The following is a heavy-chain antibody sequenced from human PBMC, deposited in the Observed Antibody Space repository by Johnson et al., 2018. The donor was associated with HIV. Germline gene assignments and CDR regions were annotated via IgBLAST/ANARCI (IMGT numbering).Heavy chain of an antibody. Sequence: QEQLVESGGGVVQSGRSLRLSCAASGFTFSSYGMHWVRQAPGKGLEWVAFIHYDGSNKYYADSVKGRFNISRENSKNTLYLQMNSLRAEDTAVYYCAKGGRFYAFDVWGQGSMVTVSS. J-gene: IGHJ3*01. CDR2: IHYDGSNK. CDR3: AKGGRFYAFDV. V-gene: IGHV3-30*02. D-gene: IGHD3-16*01. CDR1: GFTFSSYG.